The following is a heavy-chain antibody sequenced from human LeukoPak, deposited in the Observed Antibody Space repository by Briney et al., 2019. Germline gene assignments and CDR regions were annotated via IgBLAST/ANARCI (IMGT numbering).Heavy chain of an antibody. CDR2: IYHSGST. CDR1: GGSISSGGYY. CDR3: ASPYPGYGSGWYAY. J-gene: IGHJ4*02. V-gene: IGHV4-30-2*01. Sequence: SQTLSLTCTVSGGSISSGGYYWSWIRQPPGKGLEWIGYIYHSGSTYYNPSLKSRVTISVDRSKNQFSLKLSSVTAADTAVYYCASPYPGYGSGWYAYWGQGTLVTVSS. D-gene: IGHD6-19*01.